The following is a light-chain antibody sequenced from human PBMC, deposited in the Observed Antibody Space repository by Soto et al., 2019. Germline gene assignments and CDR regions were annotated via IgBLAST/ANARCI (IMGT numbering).Light chain of an antibody. CDR3: SSYAGTNNPHV. J-gene: IGLJ1*01. V-gene: IGLV2-8*01. CDR2: EVS. Sequence: QSALTQPPSASGSPGQSVTISCTGSGSDVGFYNYVSWYQQHPGKVPKLMIYEVSKRPSGVPDRFSGSKSGNTASLTVSGLQAEDEAHYFCSSYAGTNNPHVFGTGTKLTVL. CDR1: GSDVGFYNY.